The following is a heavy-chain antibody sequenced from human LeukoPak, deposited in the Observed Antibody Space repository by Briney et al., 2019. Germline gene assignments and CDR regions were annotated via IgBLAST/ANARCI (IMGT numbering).Heavy chain of an antibody. D-gene: IGHD3-10*01. Sequence: GGSLRVSCAASGLTFSSYEMNWVRQAPGKGLEWVSYISTSGTTIYHADSVKGRFTISRDNAKNSLYLQMNSLRAEDTAVYYCARARGPVYYSGMDVWGQGTTVTVSS. CDR2: ISTSGTTI. CDR1: GLTFSSYE. V-gene: IGHV3-48*03. CDR3: ARARGPVYYSGMDV. J-gene: IGHJ6*02.